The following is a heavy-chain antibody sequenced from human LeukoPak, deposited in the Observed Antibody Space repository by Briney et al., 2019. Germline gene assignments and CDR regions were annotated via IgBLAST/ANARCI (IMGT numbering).Heavy chain of an antibody. J-gene: IGHJ4*02. Sequence: PGGSLRLSCAASGFTFSDYAMHWVRQAPGKGLEWVSFISWDGSGTFYADSVRGRFTISRDNSKNSLYLQMNSLRAEDTALYYCARATSSAWYYFDYWGQGSLVTVSS. V-gene: IGHV3-43D*03. CDR2: ISWDGSGT. CDR3: ARATSSAWYYFDY. CDR1: GFTFSDYA. D-gene: IGHD6-19*01.